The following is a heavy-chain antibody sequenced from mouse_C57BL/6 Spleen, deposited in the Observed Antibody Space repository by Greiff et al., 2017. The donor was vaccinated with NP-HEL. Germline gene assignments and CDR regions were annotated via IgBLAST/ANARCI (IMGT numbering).Heavy chain of an antibody. CDR1: GFTFSNYW. CDR2: IRLKSDNYAT. D-gene: IGHD2-3*01. CDR3: TGWLLEFAY. V-gene: IGHV6-3*01. J-gene: IGHJ3*01. Sequence: EVKLQESGGGLVQPGGSMKLSCVASGFTFSNYWMNWVRPSPETGLEWVAQIRLKSDNYATHYAESVQGRFTISRDDSKSSVYLQMNNLRAEDTGIYYCTGWLLEFAYWGQGTLVTVSA.